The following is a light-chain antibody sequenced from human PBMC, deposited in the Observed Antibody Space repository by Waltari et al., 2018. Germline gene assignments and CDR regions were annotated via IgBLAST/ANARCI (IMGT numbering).Light chain of an antibody. CDR3: TSYTTTDTLYV. J-gene: IGLJ1*01. V-gene: IGLV2-14*03. Sequence: QSALTQPASVSGSPGQSITISCTGTSSDIGSFNYVSWYQQYPGKAPKLIIFDVSNRPSGISDRFSGSKSGNMASRTISGLQAEDEADYICTSYTTTDTLYVFGTGTQVTVL. CDR1: SSDIGSFNY. CDR2: DVS.